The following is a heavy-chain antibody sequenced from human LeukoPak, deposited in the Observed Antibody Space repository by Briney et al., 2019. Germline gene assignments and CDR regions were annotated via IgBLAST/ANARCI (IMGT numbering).Heavy chain of an antibody. V-gene: IGHV4-59*08. CDR2: IYYSGST. J-gene: IGHJ3*02. CDR1: GVSISSYY. Sequence: SETLSLTCTVSGVSISSYYWSWMRQPPGKGREWMGYIYYSGSTNYNPSLKSRVTISVDTSKTQFSLKLSSVTAADTAVYYCARVPSSGWSNTAFDIWGQGTMVTVSS. D-gene: IGHD6-19*01. CDR3: ARVPSSGWSNTAFDI.